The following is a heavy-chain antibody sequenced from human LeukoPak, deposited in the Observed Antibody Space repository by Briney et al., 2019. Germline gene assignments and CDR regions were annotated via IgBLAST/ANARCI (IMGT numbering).Heavy chain of an antibody. D-gene: IGHD3-3*01. Sequence: PSQTLSLTCTVSGGSISSGGYSWSWIRQPPGKGLEWIGYIYYSGSTNYNPSLKSRVTISVDTSKNQFSLKLSSVTAADTAVYYCARHVGYDFWSGSGGAYYYYYGMDVWGQGTTVTVSS. J-gene: IGHJ6*02. CDR1: GGSISSGGYS. CDR3: ARHVGYDFWSGSGGAYYYYYGMDV. CDR2: IYYSGST. V-gene: IGHV4-61*08.